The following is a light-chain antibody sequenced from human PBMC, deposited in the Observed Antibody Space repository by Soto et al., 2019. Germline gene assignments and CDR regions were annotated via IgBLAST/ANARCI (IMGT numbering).Light chain of an antibody. V-gene: IGKV3-20*01. CDR3: QQYATAPLT. Sequence: EIVLTQSPGTLSLSPGERATLSCRASQSVAKNYLAWYQQKPGQAPRLLIHGASNRATGIPDRFSGSGSGTEFTLTISRLEPEDFALFYCQQYATAPLTFGGGTKVEIK. J-gene: IGKJ4*01. CDR1: QSVAKNY. CDR2: GAS.